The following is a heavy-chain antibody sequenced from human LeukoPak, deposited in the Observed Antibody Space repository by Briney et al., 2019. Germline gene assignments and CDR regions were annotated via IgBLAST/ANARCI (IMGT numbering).Heavy chain of an antibody. V-gene: IGHV3-48*01. CDR2: ISPTSGTI. D-gene: IGHD6-19*01. J-gene: IGHJ6*03. CDR3: ARGSSSGWYYSHMDV. Sequence: GGSLRLSCAGSGFTFSTYSMNWVRLAPGKGLEWVSYISPTSGTIYYTDSVKGRFTISRDNAKNSLYLQMNSLTVEDTAVYYCARGSSSGWYYSHMDVWGKGTTVIVSS. CDR1: GFTFSTYS.